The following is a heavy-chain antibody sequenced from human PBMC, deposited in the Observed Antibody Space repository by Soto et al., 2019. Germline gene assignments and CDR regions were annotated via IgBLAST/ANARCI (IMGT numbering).Heavy chain of an antibody. Sequence: GGSLRLSCAASGFTFSSYSMNWVRQAPGKGLEWVSSIIISSSYIYYADSVKGRFTISRDNAKNSLYLQLNSLRAEDTAVYYCARDFGVSNTAMVRPYYYYYGMDVWGQGTTVTVSS. V-gene: IGHV3-21*01. CDR2: IIISSSYI. CDR1: GFTFSSYS. CDR3: ARDFGVSNTAMVRPYYYYYGMDV. J-gene: IGHJ6*02. D-gene: IGHD5-18*01.